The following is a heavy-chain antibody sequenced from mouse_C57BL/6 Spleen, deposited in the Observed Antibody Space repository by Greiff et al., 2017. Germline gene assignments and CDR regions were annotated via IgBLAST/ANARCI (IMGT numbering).Heavy chain of an antibody. V-gene: IGHV1-52*01. CDR2: IDPSDSET. CDR1: GYTFTSYW. J-gene: IGHJ4*01. CDR3: ARGRPYAMDY. Sequence: QVQLQQPGAELVRPGSSVKLSCKASGYTFTSYWMHWVKQRPIQGLEWIGNIDPSDSETNYNQKFTDKATLTVDKSSSTAYMLLSSLTSEDSADYYCARGRPYAMDYWGQGTSVTVSS.